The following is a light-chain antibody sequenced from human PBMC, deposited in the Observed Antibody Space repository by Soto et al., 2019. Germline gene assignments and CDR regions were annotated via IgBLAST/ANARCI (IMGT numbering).Light chain of an antibody. V-gene: IGLV2-14*01. CDR3: SSQTLTSPDV. J-gene: IGLJ1*01. Sequence: QSALTQPASVSGSPGQSITISCTGTSSDMGAYNYVSWYQRHPGRAPNLVIYKVSNPHSGISNRFSGSQSGNTSSLAISWRPADDEGHYYCSSQTLTSPDVFGTGTKVTVL. CDR1: SSDMGAYNY. CDR2: KVS.